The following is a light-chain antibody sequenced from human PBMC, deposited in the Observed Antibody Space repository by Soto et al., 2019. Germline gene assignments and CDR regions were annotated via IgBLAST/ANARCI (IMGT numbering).Light chain of an antibody. V-gene: IGKV1-39*01. CDR1: QGISSY. CDR2: AAS. J-gene: IGKJ5*01. CDR3: QQTYSSPIT. Sequence: DIELTQSPSFLSSSVGDRFTITYRASQGISSYLAWYQQKPGKAPQLLIYAASSLQSGVPSRFSGSGSGTDFTLTISNLQPEDFAGYYCQQTYSSPITFGQGTRLEIK.